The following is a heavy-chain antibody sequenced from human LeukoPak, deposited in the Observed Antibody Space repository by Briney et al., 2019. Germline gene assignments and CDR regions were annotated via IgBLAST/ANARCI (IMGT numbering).Heavy chain of an antibody. J-gene: IGHJ4*02. D-gene: IGHD4-23*01. Sequence: PGGSLRLSCAASGFTFSSYSMNWVRQAPGKGLEWASSISSSSSYIYYADSVKGRFTISRDNAKNSLYLQMNSLRAEDTAVYYCARDGPTVVTPFDYWGQGTLVTVSS. V-gene: IGHV3-21*01. CDR3: ARDGPTVVTPFDY. CDR1: GFTFSSYS. CDR2: ISSSSSYI.